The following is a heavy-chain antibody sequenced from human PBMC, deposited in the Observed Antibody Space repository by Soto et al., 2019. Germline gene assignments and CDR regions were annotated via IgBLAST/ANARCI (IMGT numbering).Heavy chain of an antibody. J-gene: IGHJ5*02. V-gene: IGHV4-30-4*01. D-gene: IGHD3-3*01. CDR2: IYYSGST. CDR3: ARGVLRFLEWLYPKENWFDP. CDR1: GGSISRGDYY. Sequence: PSETLSLTCTVSGGSISRGDYYWSWIRQPPGKGLEWIGYIYYSGSTYYNPSLKSRVTISVDTSKNQFSLKLSSVTAADTAVYYCARGVLRFLEWLYPKENWFDPWGPGTLVTVSS.